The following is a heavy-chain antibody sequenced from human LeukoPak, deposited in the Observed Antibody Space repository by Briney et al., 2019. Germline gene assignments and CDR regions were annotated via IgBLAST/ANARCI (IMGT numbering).Heavy chain of an antibody. CDR2: IYHSGST. CDR1: GGSISSGGYS. J-gene: IGHJ4*02. Sequence: SQTLSLTCAVSGGSISSGGYSWSWIRQPPGKGLEWIGYIYHSGSTYYNPSLKSQVTISVDRSKNQFSLKLSSVTAADTAVYYCARVRGSPLNFDYWGQGTLVTVSS. V-gene: IGHV4-30-2*01. D-gene: IGHD3-10*01. CDR3: ARVRGSPLNFDY.